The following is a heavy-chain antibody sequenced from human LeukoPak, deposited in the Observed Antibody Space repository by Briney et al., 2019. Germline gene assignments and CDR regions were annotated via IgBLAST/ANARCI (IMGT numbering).Heavy chain of an antibody. V-gene: IGHV3-30*02. Sequence: GGSLRLSCAASGFTFSSYGMHWVRQAPGKGLEWVAFIRYDGSNKYYADSVKGRFTISRDNSKNTLYLQMNSLRAEDTAVYYCAKDEESYYYDSSGYRESPHAFDIWGQGTMATVSS. CDR1: GFTFSSYG. CDR2: IRYDGSNK. D-gene: IGHD3-22*01. J-gene: IGHJ3*02. CDR3: AKDEESYYYDSSGYRESPHAFDI.